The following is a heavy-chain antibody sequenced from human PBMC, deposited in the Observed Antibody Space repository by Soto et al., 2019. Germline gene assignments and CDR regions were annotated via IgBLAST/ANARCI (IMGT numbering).Heavy chain of an antibody. CDR2: IKHDGSEI. V-gene: IGHV3-30-3*01. CDR1: GFGFSGYS. Sequence: QVQLVESGGGVVQPGGSLRLSCLASGFGFSGYSMHWVRQAPGKGLDWVAVIKHDGSEIYYADSVKGRFTISKDDSKNTLHLQMNALRVDDTALYYCVRVGWGYSYGNGMDGWGQRTTVTVFS. D-gene: IGHD5-18*01. CDR3: VRVGWGYSYGNGMDG. J-gene: IGHJ6*02.